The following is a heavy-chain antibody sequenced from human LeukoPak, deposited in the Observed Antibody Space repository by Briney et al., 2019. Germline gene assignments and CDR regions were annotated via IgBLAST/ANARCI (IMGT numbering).Heavy chain of an antibody. CDR2: IHTSGST. CDR1: GGSISSGSYY. J-gene: IGHJ3*02. V-gene: IGHV4-61*02. Sequence: SQTLSLTCTVSGGSISSGSYYWSWIRQPAGKGLEWIGRIHTSGSTNYNPSLKSRVTISVDTSKNQFSLKLSSVTAADTAVYYCAREAGSHDAFDIWGQGTMVTVSS. CDR3: AREAGSHDAFDI. D-gene: IGHD6-19*01.